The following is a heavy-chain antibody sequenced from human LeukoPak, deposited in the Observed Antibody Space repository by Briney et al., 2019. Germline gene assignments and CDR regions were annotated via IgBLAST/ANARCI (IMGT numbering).Heavy chain of an antibody. D-gene: IGHD2-21*02. Sequence: SETLSLTCTVSSGSISSYYWSWIRQPPGKGLEWIGYIYYSGSTNYNPSLKSRVTISVDTSKNQFSLKLSSVTAADTAVYYCARGGCGGDCYPPDAFDIWGQGTMVTVSS. CDR1: SGSISSYY. V-gene: IGHV4-59*01. CDR2: IYYSGST. CDR3: ARGGCGGDCYPPDAFDI. J-gene: IGHJ3*02.